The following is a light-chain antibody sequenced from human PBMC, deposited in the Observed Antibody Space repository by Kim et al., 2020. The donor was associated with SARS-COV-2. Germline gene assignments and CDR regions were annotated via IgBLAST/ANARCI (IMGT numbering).Light chain of an antibody. CDR1: QSVSSN. Sequence: APGERATLPSRATQSVSSNLAWYQQKTDQAPRILIYGASTRATGIPARFSGSGSGTEFTLTISSLQSEDFAVYYCQQYNNWPPWTFGQGTKVDIK. CDR2: GAS. CDR3: QQYNNWPPWT. J-gene: IGKJ1*01. V-gene: IGKV3-15*01.